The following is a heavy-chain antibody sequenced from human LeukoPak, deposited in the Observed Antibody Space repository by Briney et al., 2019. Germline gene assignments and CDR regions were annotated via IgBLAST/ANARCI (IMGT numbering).Heavy chain of an antibody. CDR2: ISSSSSTI. Sequence: GGSLRLSCAASGFTFSSYSMNWVRQAPGKGLEWVSYISSSSSTIYYADSVKGRFTISRDNAKNSLYLQMNSLRDEDTAVYYCARGYCSSTSCLPFDYWGQGTLVTVSS. CDR1: GFTFSSYS. D-gene: IGHD2-2*01. J-gene: IGHJ4*02. CDR3: ARGYCSSTSCLPFDY. V-gene: IGHV3-48*02.